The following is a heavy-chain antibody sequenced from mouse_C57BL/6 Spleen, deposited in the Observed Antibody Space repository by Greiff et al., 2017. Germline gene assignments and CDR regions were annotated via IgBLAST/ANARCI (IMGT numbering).Heavy chain of an antibody. J-gene: IGHJ2*01. CDR3: ARRGYSNPYYLDY. CDR1: GYAFTNYL. CDR2: INPGSGGT. Sequence: QVQLQQSGAELVRPGTSVKVSCKASGYAFTNYLIEWVKQRPGQGLEWIGVINPGSGGTNYNEKFKGKATLTADKSSSTAYMQLSSLTSEDSAVYFCARRGYSNPYYLDYWGQGTTLTVSS. V-gene: IGHV1-54*01. D-gene: IGHD2-5*01.